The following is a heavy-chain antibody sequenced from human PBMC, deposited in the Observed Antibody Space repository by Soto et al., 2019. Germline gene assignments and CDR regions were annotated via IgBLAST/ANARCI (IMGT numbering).Heavy chain of an antibody. CDR1: GFTFRGSA. J-gene: IGHJ5*02. CDR2: IRGKANSYAT. Sequence: LRLSCAASGFTFRGSAMHWVRHASGKGLEWVGRIRGKANSYATAYAASVKGRFTISRDDSKNTAYLQMNSLKTEDTAVYYCTRRSSSRAGGPWGQGTMGAVAS. CDR3: TRRSSSRAGGP. V-gene: IGHV3-73*01. D-gene: IGHD6-13*01.